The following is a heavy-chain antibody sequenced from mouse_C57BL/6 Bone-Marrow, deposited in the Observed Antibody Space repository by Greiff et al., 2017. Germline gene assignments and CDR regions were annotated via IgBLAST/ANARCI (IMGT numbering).Heavy chain of an antibody. Sequence: EVKEVESEGGLVQPGSSMKLSCTASGFTFSDYYMAWVRQVPEKGLEWVANINYDGSSTYYLDSLKSRFIISRDNAKNILDLQMSSLKSEDTATYYCARARPPYAMDYWGQGTSVTGSS. CDR3: ARARPPYAMDY. CDR1: GFTFSDYY. CDR2: INYDGSST. D-gene: IGHD3-1*01. J-gene: IGHJ4*01. V-gene: IGHV5-16*01.